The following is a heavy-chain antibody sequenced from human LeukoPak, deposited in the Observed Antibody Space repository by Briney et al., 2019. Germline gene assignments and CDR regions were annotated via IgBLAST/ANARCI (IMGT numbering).Heavy chain of an antibody. CDR1: GYTFTSYA. CDR2: INAGNGNT. J-gene: IGHJ4*02. V-gene: IGHV1-3*01. CDR3: ARDFRDGSGTRPVDY. Sequence: ASVKVSYKASGYTFTSYAMHWVRQAPGQRLEWMGWINAGNGNTKYSQKFQGRVTITRDTSASTAYMELSSLRSEDTAVYYCARDFRDGSGTRPVDYWGQGTLVTVSS. D-gene: IGHD3-10*01.